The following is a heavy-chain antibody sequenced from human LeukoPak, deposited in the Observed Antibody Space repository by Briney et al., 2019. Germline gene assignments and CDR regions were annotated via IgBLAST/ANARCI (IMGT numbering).Heavy chain of an antibody. V-gene: IGHV3-13*01. J-gene: IGHJ4*02. Sequence: GGSLRLSCAASGFTFSGYDMHWVRQATGKGLEWVSGIGIPGDTYYPASVKGRFTISRENAKSSFYLQMNSLRAEDTAVYYCARVDYGDYAPYFDYWGQGTLVTVSS. CDR3: ARVDYGDYAPYFDY. D-gene: IGHD4-17*01. CDR2: IGIPGDT. CDR1: GFTFSGYD.